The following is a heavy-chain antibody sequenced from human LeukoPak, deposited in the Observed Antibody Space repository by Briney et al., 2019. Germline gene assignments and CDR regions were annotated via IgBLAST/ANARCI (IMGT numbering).Heavy chain of an antibody. D-gene: IGHD3-3*01. CDR3: ARELGRGDGYMDV. J-gene: IGHJ6*03. CDR1: GGCISSHY. V-gene: IGHV4-59*11. CDR2: IYYSGST. Sequence: SETLSLTCTVTGGCISSHYWSWIRQPPGKGLEWIGYIYYSGSTNYNPSLKSRVTISVDTSKNQFSLKLSSVTAADTAVYYCARELGRGDGYMDVWGKGTTVTVSS.